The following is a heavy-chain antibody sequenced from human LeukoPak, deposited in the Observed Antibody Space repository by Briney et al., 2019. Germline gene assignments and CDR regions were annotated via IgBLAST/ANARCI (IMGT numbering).Heavy chain of an antibody. Sequence: SETLSLTCTVSGVSLIPYYWSWIRQPPGKGLEWIGYIYHSGTTNYSPPLKGRATLSVDTSKNQISLRLSSVTAADTAVYFCARVDSGTYYMPFDYWGQGSLVTVSS. CDR1: GVSLIPYY. D-gene: IGHD1-26*01. V-gene: IGHV4-59*01. CDR3: ARVDSGTYYMPFDY. J-gene: IGHJ4*02. CDR2: IYHSGTT.